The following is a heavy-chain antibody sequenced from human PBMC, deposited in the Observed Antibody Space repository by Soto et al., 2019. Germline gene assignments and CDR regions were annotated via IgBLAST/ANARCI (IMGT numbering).Heavy chain of an antibody. Sequence: PGGSLRLSRAASGFSFSSDNMHWVRQAPGKGLEWVSSVGSTASYVVYADSVKGRFTISRDNANSSLYLQMNSLRAEDTAVYYCVHSHYGSGSFDYWGQGTLVTVSS. J-gene: IGHJ4*02. CDR2: VGSTASYV. CDR1: GFSFSSDN. D-gene: IGHD3-10*01. V-gene: IGHV3-21*01. CDR3: VHSHYGSGSFDY.